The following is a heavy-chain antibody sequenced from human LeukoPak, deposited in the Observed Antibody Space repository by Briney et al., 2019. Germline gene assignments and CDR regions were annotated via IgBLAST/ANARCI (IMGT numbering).Heavy chain of an antibody. CDR2: INPNSGGT. J-gene: IGHJ4*02. CDR3: ARSTCSGGSCYDY. D-gene: IGHD2-15*01. V-gene: IGHV1-2*02. CDR1: GYTFTGCY. Sequence: ASVKVSCKASGYTFTGCYMHWVRQAPGQGLEWMGWINPNSGGTNYAQRFQGRVTMTRDTSISTAYMELSRLRSDDTAVYYCARSTCSGGSCYDYWGQGTLVTVSS.